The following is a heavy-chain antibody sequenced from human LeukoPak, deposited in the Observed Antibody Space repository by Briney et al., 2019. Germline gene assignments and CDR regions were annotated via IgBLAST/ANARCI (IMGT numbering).Heavy chain of an antibody. CDR1: GFTFDDYA. CDR3: AKDGSIAAAVTWFDP. J-gene: IGHJ5*02. CDR2: ISWNSGSI. Sequence: GRSLRLSCAASGFTFDDYAMHWVRQAPVKGLEWVSGISWNSGSIGYADSVKGRFTISRDNAKNSLYLQMNSLRAEDTALYYCAKDGSIAAAVTWFDPWGQGTLVTVSS. D-gene: IGHD6-13*01. V-gene: IGHV3-9*01.